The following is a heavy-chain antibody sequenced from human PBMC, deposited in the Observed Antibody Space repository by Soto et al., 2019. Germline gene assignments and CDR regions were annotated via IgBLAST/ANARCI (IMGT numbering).Heavy chain of an antibody. J-gene: IGHJ5*02. CDR1: GFLFTNYF. V-gene: IGHV3-7*03. Sequence: PGGSLQLSWAASGFLFTNYFMSWVRQAPGKGLEWVANIKQDGSAEYYLDSVKGRFAISRDNTKNSLFLQMNSLRAEDTAVYYCVGDVRGVESPSNWFAHCGQGTLFTVSS. D-gene: IGHD3-10*02. CDR2: IKQDGSAE. CDR3: VGDVRGVESPSNWFAH.